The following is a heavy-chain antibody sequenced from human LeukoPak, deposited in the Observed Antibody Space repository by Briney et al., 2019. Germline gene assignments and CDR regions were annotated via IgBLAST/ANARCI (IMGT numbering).Heavy chain of an antibody. V-gene: IGHV3-7*01. CDR1: GFTFSSYW. D-gene: IGHD1-26*01. CDR2: IKQDGSEK. J-gene: IGHJ4*02. Sequence: GGSLRLSCVASGFTFSSYWMSWVRQAPGKGLECVADIKQDGSEKYYVDSVKGRFTISRDNAKNSLYLQMNSLRAEDTAVYYCARANSGSYYGYFDYWGQGTLVTVSS. CDR3: ARANSGSYYGYFDY.